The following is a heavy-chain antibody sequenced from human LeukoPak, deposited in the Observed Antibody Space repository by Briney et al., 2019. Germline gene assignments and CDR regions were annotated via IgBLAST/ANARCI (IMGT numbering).Heavy chain of an antibody. CDR2: TYCRSKWYY. Sequence: SQTLSLTCAISGDSVPSNSAAWNWIRQSPSRGLEWLGRTYCRSKWYYDYAVAVKSRISINPDTSKNQFSLQLSSVTPEDTAVYYCARDPVGGSTIFDYWGQGTLVTVSS. CDR3: ARDPVGGSTIFDY. CDR1: GDSVPSNSAA. V-gene: IGHV6-1*01. J-gene: IGHJ4*02. D-gene: IGHD1-26*01.